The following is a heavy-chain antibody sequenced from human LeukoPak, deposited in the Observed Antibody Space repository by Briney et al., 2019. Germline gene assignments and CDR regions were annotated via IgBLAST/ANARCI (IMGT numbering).Heavy chain of an antibody. Sequence: PSETLSLTCTVSGGSISSGGYYWSWIRQPPGKGLEWIGYIYHSGSTYYNPSLKSRVTISVDRSKNQFSLKLSSVTAADTAVYYCARVRDYSNYVGWFDPWGQGTLVTVSS. J-gene: IGHJ5*02. D-gene: IGHD4-11*01. CDR2: IYHSGST. CDR3: ARVRDYSNYVGWFDP. V-gene: IGHV4-30-2*01. CDR1: GGSISSGGYY.